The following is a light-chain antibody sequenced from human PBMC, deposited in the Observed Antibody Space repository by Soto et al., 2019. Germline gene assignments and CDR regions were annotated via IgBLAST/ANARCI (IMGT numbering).Light chain of an antibody. V-gene: IGKV3-11*01. Sequence: EIVLTQSPATLSLSPGERATLSCRASQSVSSYLAWYQQKPGQAPRLLIYDASNRATGIPARFSGSGSGTDFTLTISSLEPEDFAVYYCQQSSNWGPITCGQGTRREIK. CDR1: QSVSSY. CDR3: QQSSNWGPIT. J-gene: IGKJ5*01. CDR2: DAS.